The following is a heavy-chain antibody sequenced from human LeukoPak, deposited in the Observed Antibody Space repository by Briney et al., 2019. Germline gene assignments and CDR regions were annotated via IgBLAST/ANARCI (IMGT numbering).Heavy chain of an antibody. CDR2: ISSSGDYT. V-gene: IGHV3-64D*06. J-gene: IGHJ4*02. Sequence: PGRSLRLSCAASGFTFSDYAMHWVRQAPGRGLQFVSAISSSGDYTSYSDSVKGRFTISRDNSKNTLHLQMSSLRPEDTAVYFCVKRGRTSDYAYDYWGQGSLVTVSS. CDR1: GFTFSDYA. D-gene: IGHD4-17*01. CDR3: VKRGRTSDYAYDY.